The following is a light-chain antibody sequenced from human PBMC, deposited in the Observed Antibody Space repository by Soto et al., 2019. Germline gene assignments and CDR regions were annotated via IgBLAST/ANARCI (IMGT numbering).Light chain of an antibody. J-gene: IGLJ2*01. Sequence: QSVLTQTPSASGTPGQTVTISCSGSNSSIGVNYVYWYQQFPGPAPKLLIYRNTQRPSGVPDRFSGSQSGTSASLAISGLRSEDEADYFCAAWDDTLNSPQFGGGTKLTVL. CDR1: NSSIGVNY. V-gene: IGLV1-47*01. CDR2: RNT. CDR3: AAWDDTLNSPQ.